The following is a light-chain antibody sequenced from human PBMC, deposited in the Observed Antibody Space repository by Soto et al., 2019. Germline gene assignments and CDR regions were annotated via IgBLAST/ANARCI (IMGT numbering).Light chain of an antibody. J-gene: IGKJ3*01. V-gene: IGKV1-13*02. CDR1: QGISSA. CDR2: DAS. CDR3: QQFNSYPLFT. Sequence: AIQLTQSPSSLSASVGDRVTITCRASQGISSALAWYQQKPGKAPKLLIYDASSLESGVPSRFSGSGSGTDVTLTISSLQAEYFATYYCQQFNSYPLFTFGPGTKVDIK.